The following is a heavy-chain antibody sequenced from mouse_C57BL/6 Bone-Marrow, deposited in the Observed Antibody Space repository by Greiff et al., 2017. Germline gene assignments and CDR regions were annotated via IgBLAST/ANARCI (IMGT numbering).Heavy chain of an antibody. CDR1: GFSLTSYG. Sequence: VQLQQSGPGLVQPSQSLSITCTVSGFSLTSYGVHWVRQSPGKGLEWLGVIWSGGSTDYNAAFISRLSISKDNSKSQVFFKMNSLQADDTAIYYCARRGITTGYYYAMYYWGQGTSVTVSS. D-gene: IGHD2-4*01. J-gene: IGHJ4*01. CDR2: IWSGGST. CDR3: ARRGITTGYYYAMYY. V-gene: IGHV2-2*01.